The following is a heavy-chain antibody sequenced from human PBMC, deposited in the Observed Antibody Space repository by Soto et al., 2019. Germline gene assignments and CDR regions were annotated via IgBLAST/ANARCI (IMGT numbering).Heavy chain of an antibody. D-gene: IGHD1-1*01. CDR2: INHSGIT. V-gene: IGHV4-34*01. CDR1: GGSFSGYF. CDR3: VRGPYNYNSRYFDY. Sequence: ETLSLTCTVSGGSFSGYFWTWIRQPPGKGLEWLAEINHSGITNYNPSVESRVSMSVDTSKNQFSLRLYSVTAADTAVYYCVRGPYNYNSRYFDYWGQGTLVTVSS. J-gene: IGHJ4*02.